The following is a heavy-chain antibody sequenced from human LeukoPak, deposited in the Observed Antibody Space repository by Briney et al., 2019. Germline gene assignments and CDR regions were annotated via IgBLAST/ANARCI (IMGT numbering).Heavy chain of an antibody. CDR1: GFTFSNYA. V-gene: IGHV3-23*01. CDR2: ISGSGGTT. D-gene: IGHD5-24*01. Sequence: GGSLRLSCAASGFTFSNYAMSWVRQAPGKGREWVSAISGSGGTTFYADSVKGRVTISRDNCKNTLYLQVNSLRAADTAIYYCAKVQEMDTILPPFHYWGQGTLVTVSS. CDR3: AKVQEMDTILPPFHY. J-gene: IGHJ4*02.